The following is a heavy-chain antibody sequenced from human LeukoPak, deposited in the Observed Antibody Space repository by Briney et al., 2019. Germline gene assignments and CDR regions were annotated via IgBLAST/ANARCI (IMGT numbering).Heavy chain of an antibody. V-gene: IGHV1-24*01. D-gene: IGHD5-18*01. J-gene: IGHJ4*02. CDR3: ATGDTAMVPVDY. CDR2: FDPEDDET. CDR1: GYTLTELS. Sequence: ASVKVSCKVSGYTLTELSMHWVRQAPGKGLEWMGGFDPEDDETIYAQKFQGRVTMTEDTSTDTAYMELSSLRSEDTAVYYCATGDTAMVPVDYWGQGTLVTVSS.